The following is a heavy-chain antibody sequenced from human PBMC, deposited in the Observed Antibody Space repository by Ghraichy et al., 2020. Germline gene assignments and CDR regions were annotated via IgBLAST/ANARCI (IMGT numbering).Heavy chain of an antibody. V-gene: IGHV4-34*01. J-gene: IGHJ3*02. Sequence: SETLSLTCAVYGGSFSGYYWSWIRQPPGKGLEWIGEINHSGSTNYNPSLKSRVTISVDTSKNQFSLKLSSVTAADTAVYYCASPQTGDHEEDAFDIWGQGTMVTVSS. D-gene: IGHD7-27*01. CDR1: GGSFSGYY. CDR2: INHSGST. CDR3: ASPQTGDHEEDAFDI.